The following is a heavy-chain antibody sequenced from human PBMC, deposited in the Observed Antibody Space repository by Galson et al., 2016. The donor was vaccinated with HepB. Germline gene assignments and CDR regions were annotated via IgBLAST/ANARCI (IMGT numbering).Heavy chain of an antibody. D-gene: IGHD3-16*01. CDR3: ATWGFTLGVDH. CDR2: IWSDGSNK. J-gene: IGHJ4*02. CDR1: GFTFSSYG. Sequence: SLRLSCAASGFTFSSYGMHWVRQAPGKGLEWVALIWSDGSNKYYADSVKGRFTISRDNSKNTLYLQMNSLRTEDTAMYYCATWGFTLGVDHWGQGILVTVSS. V-gene: IGHV3-30*02.